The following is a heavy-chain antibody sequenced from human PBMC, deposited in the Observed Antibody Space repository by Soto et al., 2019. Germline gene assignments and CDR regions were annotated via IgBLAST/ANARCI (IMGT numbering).Heavy chain of an antibody. D-gene: IGHD2-2*01. CDR1: GFTFSSYA. Sequence: GGSLRLSCAASGFTFSSYAMSWVRQAPGKGLEWVSAISGSGGSTYYADSVKGRFTISRDNSKNTLYLQMNSLRAEDTAVYYCAKATNPPYTVPYFDYWGQGTLVTVSS. J-gene: IGHJ4*02. CDR2: ISGSGGST. V-gene: IGHV3-23*01. CDR3: AKATNPPYTVPYFDY.